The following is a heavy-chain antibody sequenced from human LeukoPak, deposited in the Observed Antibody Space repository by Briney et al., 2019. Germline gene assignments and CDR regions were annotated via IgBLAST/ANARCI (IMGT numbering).Heavy chain of an antibody. V-gene: IGHV1-46*01. CDR2: INPSGGST. Sequence: GASVKASCKASGYTFTTYFMQWVRQAPGQRLEWLGMINPSGGSTSYAQKFQGRVTMTRDTSTSTVYMELSRPRTEDTAVYYCARDPRFGELSLYYFDYWGQGTLVTVSS. CDR1: GYTFTTYF. D-gene: IGHD3-10*01. CDR3: ARDPRFGELSLYYFDY. J-gene: IGHJ4*02.